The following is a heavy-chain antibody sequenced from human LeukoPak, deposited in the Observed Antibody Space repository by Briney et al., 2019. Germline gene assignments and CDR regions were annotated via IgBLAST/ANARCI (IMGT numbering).Heavy chain of an antibody. CDR1: GFSFRIYA. Sequence: GGSLRLSCAASGFSFRIYAMSWVRQAPGKGLEWVSGISGSGDTSYFADSVKGRFSISRDNSKNTLYLQMDSLRAEDTALYYCAKDWGGSYYANPFDLWGQGTMVSVSS. CDR3: AKDWGGSYYANPFDL. CDR2: ISGSGDTS. D-gene: IGHD1-26*01. J-gene: IGHJ3*01. V-gene: IGHV3-23*01.